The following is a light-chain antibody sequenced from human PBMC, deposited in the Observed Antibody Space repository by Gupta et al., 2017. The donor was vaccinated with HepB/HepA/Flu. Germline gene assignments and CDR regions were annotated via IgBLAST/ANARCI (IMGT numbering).Light chain of an antibody. CDR1: SLRNYY. V-gene: IGLV3-19*01. J-gene: IGLJ2*01. CDR3: NSRASSGNPHVV. Sequence: SSELTQDPAVSVALGQTVRITCQGDSLRNYYATWYQQKPGQAPVPVIYGKNNRPSGIPDRFSGSSSGNRASLTITGAQAEDEADYYCNSRASSGNPHVVFGGGTKLTVL. CDR2: GKN.